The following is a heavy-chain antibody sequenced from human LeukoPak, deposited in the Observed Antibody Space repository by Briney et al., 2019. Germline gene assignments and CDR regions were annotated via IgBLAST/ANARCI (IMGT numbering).Heavy chain of an antibody. D-gene: IGHD3/OR15-3a*01. CDR3: ARQTGSGLFILP. Sequence: SETLSLTCTVSGGSISSSSYYWGWIRQPPGKGLEWIGSIYYSGNTYYNASLKSQVSISIDTAKNQFSLRLTSVTAADTAVYYCARQTGSGLFILPGGQGTLVTVSS. CDR2: IYYSGNT. J-gene: IGHJ4*02. CDR1: GGSISSSSYY. V-gene: IGHV4-39*01.